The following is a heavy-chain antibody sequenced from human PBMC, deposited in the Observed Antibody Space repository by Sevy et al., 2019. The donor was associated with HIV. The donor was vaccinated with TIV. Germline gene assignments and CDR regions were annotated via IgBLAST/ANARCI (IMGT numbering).Heavy chain of an antibody. CDR2: ISWDGGST. J-gene: IGHJ6*03. V-gene: IGHV3-43D*04. D-gene: IGHD2-2*01. CDR3: AKDGPRVGPAAIAPREHYYYYYMDV. CDR1: GFTFDDYA. Sequence: GGSLRLSCAASGFTFDDYAMHWVRQAPGKGLEWVSLISWDGGSTYYADSVKGRFTISRDNSKNSLYLQMNSLRAEDTALYYCAKDGPRVGPAAIAPREHYYYYYMDVWGKGTTVTVSS.